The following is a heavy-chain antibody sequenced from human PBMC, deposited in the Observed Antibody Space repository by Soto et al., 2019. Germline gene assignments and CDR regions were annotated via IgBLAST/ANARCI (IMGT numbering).Heavy chain of an antibody. D-gene: IGHD5-12*01. Sequence: QVQLVQSGAEVKKPGSSVKVSCKASGGTFSSYAISWVRQAPGQGLEWMGGIIPIFGTANYAQKFQGRVTITADKSTSTAYMELSSPRSEDTAVYYCARVEGATISTYYGMDVWGQGTTVTVSS. CDR2: IIPIFGTA. CDR1: GGTFSSYA. CDR3: ARVEGATISTYYGMDV. V-gene: IGHV1-69*06. J-gene: IGHJ6*02.